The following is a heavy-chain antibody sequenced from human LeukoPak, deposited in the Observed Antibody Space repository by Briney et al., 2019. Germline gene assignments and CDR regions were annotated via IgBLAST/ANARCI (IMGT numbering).Heavy chain of an antibody. D-gene: IGHD6-13*01. Sequence: ASVKVSCKASGYTFTSYAMHWVRQAPGQRLEWMGWINAGNGNTKYSQKFQGRVTMTTDTSTSTAYMELRSLRSDDTAVYYCARNPWGQQLTTPFDYWGQGTLVTVSS. CDR1: GYTFTSYA. CDR2: INAGNGNT. CDR3: ARNPWGQQLTTPFDY. J-gene: IGHJ4*02. V-gene: IGHV1-3*01.